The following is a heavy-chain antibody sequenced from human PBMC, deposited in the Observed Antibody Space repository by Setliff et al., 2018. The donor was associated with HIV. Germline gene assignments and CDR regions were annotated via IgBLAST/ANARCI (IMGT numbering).Heavy chain of an antibody. CDR1: GFTFSNYW. CDR2: RHKDGSEK. CDR3: AGSRGYFVQAG. J-gene: IGHJ4*02. V-gene: IGHV3-7*01. Sequence: PGGSLRLSCAASGFTFSNYWMSWVRQAPGKGLEWVANRHKDGSEKYYVDSVKGRFTISRDNAKNSLYLQITGLRGEDTAVYYCAGSRGYFVQAGWGQGTLVTVSS. D-gene: IGHD3-22*01.